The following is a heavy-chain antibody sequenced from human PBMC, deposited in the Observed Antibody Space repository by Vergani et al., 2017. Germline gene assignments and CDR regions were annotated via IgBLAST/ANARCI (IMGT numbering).Heavy chain of an antibody. D-gene: IGHD3-9*01. J-gene: IGHJ4*02. Sequence: QVQLQESGPGLVKSSETLSLTCSVSFDSIRNLNCNWIRQPPGKGLEWIGSIHYSENTNYNPSLKTRVTISVDTSKNQFSLEVTSVTAADTAIYFCARTESFILRYFHWALWGQGTLVTVSS. V-gene: IGHV4-59*08. CDR2: IHYSENT. CDR1: FDSIRNLN. CDR3: ARTESFILRYFHWAL.